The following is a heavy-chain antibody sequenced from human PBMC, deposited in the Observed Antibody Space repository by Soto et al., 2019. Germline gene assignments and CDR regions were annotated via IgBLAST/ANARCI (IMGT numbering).Heavy chain of an antibody. D-gene: IGHD3-22*01. J-gene: IGHJ4*02. CDR3: ASRNEYDSSGYYFNY. V-gene: IGHV3-23*01. CDR2: ISGSGGST. Sequence: GGALRLSCAASGFTFSSYAMSWVRQAPGKGLEWVSAISGSGGSTYYADSVKGRFTISRDNSKNTLYLQMNSLRAEDTAVYYCASRNEYDSSGYYFNYWGQGTLVTVSS. CDR1: GFTFSSYA.